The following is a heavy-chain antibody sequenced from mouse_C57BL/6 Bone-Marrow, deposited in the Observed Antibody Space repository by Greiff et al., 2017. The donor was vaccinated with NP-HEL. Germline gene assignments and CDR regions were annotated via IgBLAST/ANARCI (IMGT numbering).Heavy chain of an antibody. CDR1: GFTFSSYG. Sequence: EVKLVESGGDLVKPGGSLKLSCAASGFTFSSYGMSWVRQTPDKRLEWVATISSGGSYTYYPDSVKGRFTISRDNAKNTRYLQMSSLKSEDTAMYYCARRDGSSSYFDYWGQGTTLTVSS. CDR3: ARRDGSSSYFDY. V-gene: IGHV5-6*02. D-gene: IGHD1-1*01. J-gene: IGHJ2*01. CDR2: ISSGGSYT.